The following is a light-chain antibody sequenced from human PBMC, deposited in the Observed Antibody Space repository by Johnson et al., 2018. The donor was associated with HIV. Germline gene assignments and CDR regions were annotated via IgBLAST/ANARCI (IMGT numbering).Light chain of an antibody. Sequence: QSVLTQPPSVSAAPGQKVTISCSGSSSNIGNNYVSWYQQLPGTAPKLLIYENNKRPSGIPDRFSGSKSGTSATLGITGLQTGDEADYYCGTWDSSLIVYVFGPGTKVTVL. J-gene: IGLJ1*01. V-gene: IGLV1-51*02. CDR1: SSNIGNNY. CDR2: ENN. CDR3: GTWDSSLIVYV.